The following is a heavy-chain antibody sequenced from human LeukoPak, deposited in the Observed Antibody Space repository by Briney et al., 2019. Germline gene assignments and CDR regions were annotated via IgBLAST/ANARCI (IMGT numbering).Heavy chain of an antibody. CDR3: ARGSYDSSGYYDY. CDR1: GGSISSYY. D-gene: IGHD3-22*01. J-gene: IGHJ4*02. V-gene: IGHV4-59*12. Sequence: PSETLSLTCTVSGGSISSYYWSWIRQPPGKGLEWIGYIYYSGSTNYNPSLKSRVTISVDTSKNQFSLKLSSVTAADTAVYYCARGSYDSSGYYDYWGQGTLVTVSS. CDR2: IYYSGST.